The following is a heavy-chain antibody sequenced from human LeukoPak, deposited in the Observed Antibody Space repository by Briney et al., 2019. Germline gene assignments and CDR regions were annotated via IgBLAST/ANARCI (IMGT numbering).Heavy chain of an antibody. Sequence: ASVKVSCKASGYTFTSYYMHWVRQAPGQGLEWMGIINPSGGSTSYAQKFQGRVTMTRDTSTSTVYMELSSLRSDDTAVYYCARATITQYDFWSGYYTYWGQGTLVTVSS. J-gene: IGHJ4*02. CDR2: INPSGGST. D-gene: IGHD3-3*01. CDR1: GYTFTSYY. V-gene: IGHV1-46*03. CDR3: ARATITQYDFWSGYYTY.